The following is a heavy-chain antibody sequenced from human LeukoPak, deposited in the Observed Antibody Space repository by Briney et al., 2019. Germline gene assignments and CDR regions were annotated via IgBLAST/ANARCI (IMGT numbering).Heavy chain of an antibody. D-gene: IGHD2-21*02. Sequence: SETLSLTCTVSGGSITRSSYYWGWIRQPAGKGLEWIGRIYTSGSTNYNPSLKSRVTISVDTSKNQFSLKLSSVTAADTAVYYCARERVWRYCGGDSCGWFDPWGQGTLVTVSS. CDR2: IYTSGST. CDR3: ARERVWRYCGGDSCGWFDP. J-gene: IGHJ5*02. CDR1: GGSITRSSYY. V-gene: IGHV4-61*02.